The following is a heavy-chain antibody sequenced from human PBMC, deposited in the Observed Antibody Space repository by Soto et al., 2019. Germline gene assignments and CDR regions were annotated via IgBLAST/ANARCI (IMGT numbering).Heavy chain of an antibody. D-gene: IGHD6-13*01. CDR3: ARDLIGRVFLDS. Sequence: QVQLQESGPGLVKPSGTLSLTCAVSGGSIGSSNWWSWVRQPPGKGLEWIGEIYHNGNINYNPSRKSRLTISVDKSQNQFSLSLTSVTAADTAVYYCARDLIGRVFLDSWGQGTLVTVSS. J-gene: IGHJ4*02. CDR2: IYHNGNI. V-gene: IGHV4-4*02. CDR1: GGSIGSSNW.